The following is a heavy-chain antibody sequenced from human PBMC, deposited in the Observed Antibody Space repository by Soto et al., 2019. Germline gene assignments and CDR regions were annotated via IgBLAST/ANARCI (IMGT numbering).Heavy chain of an antibody. Sequence: PSETLSLTCAVSGYSISSGYYWGWIRQPPGKGLEWIGSIYHSGSTYYNPSLKSRVTISVDTSKNQFSLKLSSVTAADTAVYYCARAGGSGYDYYFDHWGQGTLVTVSS. CDR1: GYSISSGYY. D-gene: IGHD5-12*01. CDR2: IYHSGST. CDR3: ARAGGSGYDYYFDH. J-gene: IGHJ4*02. V-gene: IGHV4-38-2*01.